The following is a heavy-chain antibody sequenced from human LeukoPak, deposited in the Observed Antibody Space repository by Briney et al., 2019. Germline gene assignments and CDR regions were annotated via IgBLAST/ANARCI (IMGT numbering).Heavy chain of an antibody. CDR1: GFTVSSNY. CDR2: IYSGGST. V-gene: IGHV3-53*01. Sequence: GGSLRLSCAASGFTVSSNYMSWVRQAPGKGLEWVSVIYSGGSTYYADSVKGRFTISRDNSKNTLYLQMNSLRAEDTAVYYCARDPGMVRGVTPFDYWGQGTLVTVSS. D-gene: IGHD3-10*01. CDR3: ARDPGMVRGVTPFDY. J-gene: IGHJ4*02.